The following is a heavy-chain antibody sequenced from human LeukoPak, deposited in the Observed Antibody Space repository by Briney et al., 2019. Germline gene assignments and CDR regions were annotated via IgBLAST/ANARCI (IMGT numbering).Heavy chain of an antibody. D-gene: IGHD2-2*01. J-gene: IGHJ5*02. CDR1: GFTLSNYD. CDR2: TSTSSRYI. V-gene: IGHV3-21*01. CDR3: ARADCSSSTCYLRRSWFDP. Sequence: KPGGSLRLSCAASGFTLSNYDMNWVRQAPGKGLEWVSSTSTSSRYIYYKDSVRGRFTISRDDAKNSLYLEMNSLRAEDTAVYYCARADCSSSTCYLRRSWFDPWGQGTLVTVSS.